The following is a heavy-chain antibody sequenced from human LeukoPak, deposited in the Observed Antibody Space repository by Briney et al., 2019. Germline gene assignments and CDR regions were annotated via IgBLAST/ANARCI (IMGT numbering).Heavy chain of an antibody. CDR1: GGTFSSYA. D-gene: IGHD3-16*01. J-gene: IGHJ4*02. Sequence: ASVKVSCKASGGTFSSYAISWVRQAPGQGLEWMGGIIPIFGTANYAQKFQGRVTITADESTSTAYMELSGLRSEDTAVYYCNNHGGGRYYYFDYWGQGTLVTVSS. CDR2: IIPIFGTA. CDR3: NNHGGGRYYYFDY. V-gene: IGHV1-69*13.